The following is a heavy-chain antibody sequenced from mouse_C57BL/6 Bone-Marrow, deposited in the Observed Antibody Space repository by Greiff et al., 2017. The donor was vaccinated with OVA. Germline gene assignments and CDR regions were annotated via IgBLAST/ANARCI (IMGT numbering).Heavy chain of an antibody. Sequence: QVQLQQSGAELVKPGASVKMSCKASGYTFTSYWITWVKQRPGQGLEWIGDIYPGSGSTNYNEKFKSKATLTVATSSSTAYMQLSSLTSEDSAVYYCARWGYYLDYWGQGTTLTVSS. V-gene: IGHV1-55*01. CDR3: ARWGYYLDY. J-gene: IGHJ2*01. CDR1: GYTFTSYW. CDR2: IYPGSGST.